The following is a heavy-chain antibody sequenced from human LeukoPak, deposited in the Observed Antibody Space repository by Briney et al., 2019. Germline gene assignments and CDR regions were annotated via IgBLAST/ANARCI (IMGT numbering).Heavy chain of an antibody. V-gene: IGHV1-8*03. Sequence: ASVKVSCKASGYTFTSYYMHWVRQATGQGLEWMGWMNPNSGNTGYAQKFQGRVTITRNTSISTAYMELSSLRSEDTAVYYCARGYLWRYYIWLRQRSHYYYYMDVWGKGTTVTVSS. CDR3: ARGYLWRYYIWLRQRSHYYYYMDV. CDR2: MNPNSGNT. D-gene: IGHD5-18*01. J-gene: IGHJ6*03. CDR1: GYTFTSYY.